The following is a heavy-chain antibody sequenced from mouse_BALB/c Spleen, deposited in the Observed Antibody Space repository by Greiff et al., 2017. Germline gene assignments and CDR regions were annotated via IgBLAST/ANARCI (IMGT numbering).Heavy chain of an antibody. CDR2: ISYSGST. V-gene: IGHV3-2*02. D-gene: IGHD2-13*01. CDR1: GYSITSDYA. CDR3: ASDYPY. J-gene: IGHJ3*01. Sequence: EVHLVESGPGLVKPSQSLSLTCTVTGYSITSDYAWNWIRQFPGNKLEWMGYISYSGSTSYNPSLKSRISITRDTSKNQFFLQLNSVTTEDTATYDCASDYPYWGQGTLVTVSA.